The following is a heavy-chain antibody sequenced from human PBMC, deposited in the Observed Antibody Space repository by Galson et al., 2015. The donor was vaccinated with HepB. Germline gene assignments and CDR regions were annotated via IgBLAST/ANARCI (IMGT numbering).Heavy chain of an antibody. CDR2: ISGSGGST. D-gene: IGHD3-10*01. Sequence: SLRLSCAASGFTFSSYAMSWVRQAPGKGLEWVSAISGSGGSTYYADSVKGRFTISRDNSKNTLYLQMNSLRAEDTAVYYCAKDYGSGSDYYYYGMDVWGQGTMVTVSS. CDR1: GFTFSSYA. J-gene: IGHJ6*02. V-gene: IGHV3-23*01. CDR3: AKDYGSGSDYYYYGMDV.